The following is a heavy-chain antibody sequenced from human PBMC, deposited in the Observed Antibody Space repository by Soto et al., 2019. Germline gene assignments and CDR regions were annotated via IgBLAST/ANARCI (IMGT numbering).Heavy chain of an antibody. D-gene: IGHD2-21*01. CDR2: IYTSGST. J-gene: IGHJ3*02. Sequence: SETLSLTCTVSGGSISSYYWSWIRQPSGKGLEWVVRIYTSGSTNYNPSLKSRVTMSVDTSKNQFSLKLSSVTAADTAVYYCARFGGETTAGGADAFDIWGQGTMVTVSS. CDR1: GGSISSYY. V-gene: IGHV4-4*07. CDR3: ARFGGETTAGGADAFDI.